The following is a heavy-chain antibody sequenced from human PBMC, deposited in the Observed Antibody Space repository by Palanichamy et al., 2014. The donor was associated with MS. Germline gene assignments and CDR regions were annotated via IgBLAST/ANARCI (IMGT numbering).Heavy chain of an antibody. Sequence: EVQLVESGGGLVQPGRSLRLSCTASGFTFGDYAMSWVRQAPGKGLEWVGFIRSKAYGGTTEYAASVQGRFTISRDDPKSIAYLQMNSLKTEDTAVYYCTRALYDFWSGYYAGNNWGQGTLVTVSS. D-gene: IGHD3-3*01. CDR3: TRALYDFWSGYYAGNN. CDR2: IRSKAYGGTT. V-gene: IGHV3-49*04. CDR1: GFTFGDYA. J-gene: IGHJ4*02.